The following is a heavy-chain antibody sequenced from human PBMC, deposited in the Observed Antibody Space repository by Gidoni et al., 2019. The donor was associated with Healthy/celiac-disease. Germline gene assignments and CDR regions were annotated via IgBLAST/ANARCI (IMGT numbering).Heavy chain of an antibody. V-gene: IGHV4-39*01. Sequence: QLQLQESGPGLVKPSETLSLTCTVSGGSISSSSYYWGWIRQPPGKGLEWIGSIYYSGSTYYNPSLKSRVTISVDTSKNQFSLKLSSVTAADTAVYYCARLSPPSMFDYWGQGTLVTVSS. J-gene: IGHJ4*02. CDR1: GGSISSSSYY. CDR2: IYYSGST. CDR3: ARLSPPSMFDY.